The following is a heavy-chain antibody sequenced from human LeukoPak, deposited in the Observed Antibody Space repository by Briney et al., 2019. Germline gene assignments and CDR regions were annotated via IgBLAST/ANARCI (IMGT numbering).Heavy chain of an antibody. CDR3: AKDLDYGSGSYSGY. CDR2: ISYDGSNK. V-gene: IGHV3-30*18. CDR1: GFTFSSYC. J-gene: IGHJ4*02. Sequence: GGSLRLSCAASGFTFSSYCMHWVRQAPGKGLEWVAVISYDGSNKYYADSVKGRFTISRDNSKNTLYLQMNSLRAEDTAVYYCAKDLDYGSGSYSGYWGQGTLVTVSS. D-gene: IGHD3-10*01.